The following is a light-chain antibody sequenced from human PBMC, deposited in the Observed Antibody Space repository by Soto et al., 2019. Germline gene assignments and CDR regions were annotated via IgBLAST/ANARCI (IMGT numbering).Light chain of an antibody. CDR1: EPIGSF. CDR2: AAX. Sequence: QMTQSQSSLSACSXDRVQIAFRASEPIGSFLNWXQQXTXXXPXVXXFAAXXXXGGVPSRFSGSGYGTDFTLTINNLHPEDSATYYCQQTNAVPLTFGQGTRREIK. J-gene: IGKJ5*01. CDR3: QQTNAVPLT. V-gene: IGKV1-39*01.